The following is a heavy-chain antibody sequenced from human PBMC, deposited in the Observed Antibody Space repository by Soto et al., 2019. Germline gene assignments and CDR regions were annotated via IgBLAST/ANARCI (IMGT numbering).Heavy chain of an antibody. V-gene: IGHV3-21*01. Sequence: ESGGGLVKPGGSLRLSCVGSGFTFSSNSMNWVRQAPGKGLEWVSSITSSSTFIYYADSVKGRFTISRDNAKNSVFLQMNSLRVEDTAVYYCARGSVVGMGQELDYWGQGTLVTVSS. CDR1: GFTFSSNS. D-gene: IGHD6-19*01. CDR2: ITSSSTFI. CDR3: ARGSVVGMGQELDY. J-gene: IGHJ4*02.